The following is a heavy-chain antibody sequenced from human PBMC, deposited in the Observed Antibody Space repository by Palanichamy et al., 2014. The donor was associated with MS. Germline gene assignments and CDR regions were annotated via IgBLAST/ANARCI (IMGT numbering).Heavy chain of an antibody. CDR3: ATVSNTWYEN. V-gene: IGHV1-46*01. Sequence: VQLVQSGAEVKKPGASVKISCKASGNTFSSYYIHWVRQAPGEGLEWMGLIDPSDGSTNYALDFQCRVRMTRDTSTNTVYMEVSSLRFEDTAVYYCATVSNTWYENWGQGTLVTLSS. J-gene: IGHJ5*02. CDR1: GNTFSSYY. CDR2: IDPSDGST. D-gene: IGHD2-2*01.